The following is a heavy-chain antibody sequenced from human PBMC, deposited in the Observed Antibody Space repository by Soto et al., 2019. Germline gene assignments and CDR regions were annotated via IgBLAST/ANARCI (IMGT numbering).Heavy chain of an antibody. CDR3: ARDLFMLTTAGDAFDI. D-gene: IGHD3-16*01. CDR1: GFTFSSYG. V-gene: IGHV3-33*01. J-gene: IGHJ3*02. Sequence: QVQLVESGGGVVQPGRSLRLSCAASGFTFSSYGMHWVRQAPGKGLEWVAVIWYDGSNKYYADSVKGRFTISRDNSKNTLYLQMNSLRAEDTAVYSCARDLFMLTTAGDAFDIWGQGTMVTVSS. CDR2: IWYDGSNK.